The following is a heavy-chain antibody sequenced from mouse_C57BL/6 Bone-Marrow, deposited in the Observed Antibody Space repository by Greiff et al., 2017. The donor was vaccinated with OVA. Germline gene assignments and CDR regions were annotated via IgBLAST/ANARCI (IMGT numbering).Heavy chain of an antibody. D-gene: IGHD2-4*01. V-gene: IGHV5-4*01. CDR3: ARYDYDGGFAY. J-gene: IGHJ3*01. CDR1: GFTFSSYA. CDR2: ISDGGSYT. Sequence: EVQGVESGGGLVKPGGSLKLSCAASGFTFSSYAMSWVRQTPEKRLEWVATISDGGSYTYYPDNVKGRFTISRDNAKNNLYLQMSHLKSEDTAMYYCARYDYDGGFAYWGQGTLVTVSA.